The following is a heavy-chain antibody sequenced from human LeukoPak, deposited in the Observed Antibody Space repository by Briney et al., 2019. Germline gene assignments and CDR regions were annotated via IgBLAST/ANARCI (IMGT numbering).Heavy chain of an antibody. J-gene: IGHJ4*02. CDR3: AKIPHSDYYDSSGYSEDY. V-gene: IGHV3-23*01. CDR1: GFTFSSYA. D-gene: IGHD3-22*01. Sequence: PGGSLRLSCAASGFTFSSYAMSWVRQAPGKGLEWVSAISGSGGSTYYADSVKGRFTISRDNSKNTLYLQMNSLRAGDTAVYYCAKIPHSDYYDSSGYSEDYWGQGTLVTVSS. CDR2: ISGSGGST.